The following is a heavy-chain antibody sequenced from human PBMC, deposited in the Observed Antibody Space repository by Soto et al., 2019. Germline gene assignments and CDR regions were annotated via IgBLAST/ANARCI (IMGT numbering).Heavy chain of an antibody. D-gene: IGHD3-3*01. J-gene: IGHJ6*02. CDR1: GGSISSGGYY. Sequence: SETLSLTCTVSGGSISSGGYYWSWIRQHPGKGLEWIGYIYYSGSTYYNPSLKSRVTISVDTSKNQFSLKLSSVTAADTAVYYCARDRGIRFSSYYYYGMDVWGQGTTVTVSS. V-gene: IGHV4-31*03. CDR3: ARDRGIRFSSYYYYGMDV. CDR2: IYYSGST.